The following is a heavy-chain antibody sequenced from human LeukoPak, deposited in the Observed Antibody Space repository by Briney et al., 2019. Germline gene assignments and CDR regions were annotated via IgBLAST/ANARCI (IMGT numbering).Heavy chain of an antibody. CDR1: GGSFSGYY. J-gene: IGHJ4*02. CDR2: INHSGST. D-gene: IGHD3-22*01. Sequence: SETLSLTCAVYGGSFSGYYWSWIRQRPGKGLEWIGEINHSGSTNYNPSLKSRVTISVDTSKNQFSLKLSSVTAADTAVYYCARGKDYYDSSGYYSAFDYWGQGTLVTVSS. CDR3: ARGKDYYDSSGYYSAFDY. V-gene: IGHV4-34*01.